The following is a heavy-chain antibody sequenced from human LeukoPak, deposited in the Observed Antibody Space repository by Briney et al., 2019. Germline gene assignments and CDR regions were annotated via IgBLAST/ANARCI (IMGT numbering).Heavy chain of an antibody. CDR3: AIWGDGDTWENWFDP. D-gene: IGHD1-26*01. J-gene: IGHJ5*02. Sequence: SETLSLTCTVSGGSISSYYWSWIRQPPGKGLEWIGYIYYSGSTNYNPSLKSRVTISVDTSKNQFSLKLSSVTAADTAVYYCAIWGDGDTWENWFDPWGQGTLVTVSS. CDR1: GGSISSYY. V-gene: IGHV4-59*08. CDR2: IYYSGST.